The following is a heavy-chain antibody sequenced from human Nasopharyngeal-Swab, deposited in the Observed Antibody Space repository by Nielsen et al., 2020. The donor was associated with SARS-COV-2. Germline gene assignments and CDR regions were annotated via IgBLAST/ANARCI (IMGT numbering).Heavy chain of an antibody. CDR1: GFTFSNYW. Sequence: GESLKISCAASGFTFSNYWMYWVRHTPGKGLVGVSLIYNDGATTIYADSVKGRFRVSRDNAQNSVYLQMDRLRVEDTAVYYCAREADLMGYDDAFDIWGRGTVVTVSS. D-gene: IGHD3-16*01. V-gene: IGHV3-74*01. CDR2: IYNDGATT. J-gene: IGHJ3*02. CDR3: AREADLMGYDDAFDI.